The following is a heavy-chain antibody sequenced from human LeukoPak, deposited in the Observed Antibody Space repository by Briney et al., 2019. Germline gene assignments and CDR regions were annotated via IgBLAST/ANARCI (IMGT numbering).Heavy chain of an antibody. CDR3: PRGRSSGWYRTSRYFVY. CDR1: GFTFSSYW. CDR2: IKQDGSEK. Sequence: PGGSLRLSCAASGFTFSSYWMSWVRQAPGKGLEWVANIKQDGSEKYYVDSVKGRFTISRDNAKNSLYLQMNSLRAEDTAVYYCPRGRSSGWYRTSRYFVYWGQGTLVTVSS. D-gene: IGHD6-19*01. J-gene: IGHJ4*02. V-gene: IGHV3-7*04.